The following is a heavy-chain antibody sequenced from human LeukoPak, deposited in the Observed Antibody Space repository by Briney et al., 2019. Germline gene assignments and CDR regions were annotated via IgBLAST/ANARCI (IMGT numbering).Heavy chain of an antibody. CDR3: AHLTYSGSYYGFDY. D-gene: IGHD1-26*01. CDR1: GFSLSTSGVG. Sequence: SGPTLVNPTQTLTLTCSFSGFSLSTSGVGVGWIRQPPGKALEWLALIYWNDDKRYSPSLKSRLTITKDTSKNQVVLTMTNMDPVDTTTYYCAHLTYSGSYYGFDYWGQGTLVTVSS. J-gene: IGHJ4*02. CDR2: IYWNDDK. V-gene: IGHV2-5*01.